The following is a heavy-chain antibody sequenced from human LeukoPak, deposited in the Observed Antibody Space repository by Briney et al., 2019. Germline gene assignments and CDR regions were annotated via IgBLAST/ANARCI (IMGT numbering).Heavy chain of an antibody. D-gene: IGHD3-22*01. Sequence: PSQTLSLTCTVSGGSISSGGYYWSWIRQHPGKGLEWIGYIYYSGSTYYNPPLKSRVTISVDTSKNQFSLKLSSVTAADTAVYYCARAAGARYYDSSGYYSLNYWGQGTLVTVSS. CDR1: GGSISSGGYY. CDR3: ARAAGARYYDSSGYYSLNY. CDR2: IYYSGST. V-gene: IGHV4-31*03. J-gene: IGHJ4*02.